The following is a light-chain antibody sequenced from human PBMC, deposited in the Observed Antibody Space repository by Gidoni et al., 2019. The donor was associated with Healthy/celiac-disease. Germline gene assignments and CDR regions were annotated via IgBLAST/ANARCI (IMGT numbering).Light chain of an antibody. J-gene: IGKJ1*01. Sequence: VLTQSPGTLSLSPGERATLSCRASQRVSSSYLAWYQQKPGQAPRLLIYGASSRATGIPDRFSGSGSGTDFTLTISRLEPEDFAVYYCQQYGSSPPWTFGQXTKVEIK. CDR1: QRVSSSY. CDR2: GAS. V-gene: IGKV3-20*01. CDR3: QQYGSSPPWT.